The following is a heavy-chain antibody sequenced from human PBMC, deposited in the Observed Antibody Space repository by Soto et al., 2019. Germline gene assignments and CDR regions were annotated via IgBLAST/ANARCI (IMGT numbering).Heavy chain of an antibody. D-gene: IGHD2-8*01. CDR3: ARRKLEMMYVGWFDP. CDR1: GDSISSRNW. Sequence: QVQLQESGPGLVKPSETLSLTCAVSGDSISSRNWWSWVRQTPGKGLEYIGEIHHSGSTNYNPSLKSRVTMSVDKSKNQLSLNLNSVTAADTAIYYCARRKLEMMYVGWFDPWGQGTLVTVSS. CDR2: IHHSGST. J-gene: IGHJ5*02. V-gene: IGHV4-4*02.